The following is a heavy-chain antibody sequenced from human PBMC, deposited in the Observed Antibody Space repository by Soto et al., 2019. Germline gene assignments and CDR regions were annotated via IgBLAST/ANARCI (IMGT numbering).Heavy chain of an antibody. CDR1: GFTFSDYY. V-gene: IGHV3-11*01. J-gene: IGHJ6*02. CDR2: ISSSGSTI. D-gene: IGHD2-2*01. CDR3: ARDKMSQVVPARDYYYYGMDV. Sequence: QVQLVESGGGLVKPGGSLRLSCAASGFTFSDYYMSWIRQAPGKGLEWVSYISSSGSTIYYADSVKGRFTISRDNAKNSLYLQMNSLRAEDTAVYYCARDKMSQVVPARDYYYYGMDVWGQGTTVTVSS.